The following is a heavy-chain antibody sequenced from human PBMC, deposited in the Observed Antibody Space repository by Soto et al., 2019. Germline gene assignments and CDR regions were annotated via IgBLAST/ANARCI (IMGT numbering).Heavy chain of an antibody. Sequence: QEQLVQSGSEVQKPGSSVKVSCKASGDTLSRHGISWVRQAPGQGLEWMGGIIPIFRITNYAQKFQGRLMITADESTRTAYMELSRLGSDDSAVYFCVRVRVGSIPLNYDMDVWGQGTTVTVS. CDR2: IIPIFRIT. J-gene: IGHJ6*02. CDR3: VRVRVGSIPLNYDMDV. V-gene: IGHV1-69*01. D-gene: IGHD1-26*01. CDR1: GDTLSRHG.